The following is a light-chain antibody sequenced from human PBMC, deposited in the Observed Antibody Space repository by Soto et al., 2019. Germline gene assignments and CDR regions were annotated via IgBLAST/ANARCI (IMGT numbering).Light chain of an antibody. Sequence: QSVLTQPASVSGSPGQWTTISCTGTSSDVGGYNYVSWYQHHPGKAPKLMIYDVTNRPSGVSNRFSGSKSGNTASLTISGLQTEDEADNYCSSYTRSNSYVFGTGTKVTVL. V-gene: IGLV2-14*03. CDR2: DVT. CDR1: SSDVGGYNY. J-gene: IGLJ1*01. CDR3: SSYTRSNSYV.